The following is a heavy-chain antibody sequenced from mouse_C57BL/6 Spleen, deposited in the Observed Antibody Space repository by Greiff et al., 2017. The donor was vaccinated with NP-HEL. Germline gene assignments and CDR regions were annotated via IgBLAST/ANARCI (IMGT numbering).Heavy chain of an antibody. CDR3: ARGPYEDAMDY. V-gene: IGHV3-1*01. Sequence: EVQRVESGPGMVKPSQSLSLTCTVTGYSITSGYDWHWIRHFPGNKLEWMGYISYSGSTNYNPSLKSRISITHDTSKNHFFLKLNSVTTEDTATYYCARGPYEDAMDYWGQGTSVTVSS. D-gene: IGHD1-1*01. J-gene: IGHJ4*01. CDR2: ISYSGST. CDR1: GYSITSGYD.